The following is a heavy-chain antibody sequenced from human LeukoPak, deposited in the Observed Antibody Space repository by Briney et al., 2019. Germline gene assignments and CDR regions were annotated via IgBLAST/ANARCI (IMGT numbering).Heavy chain of an antibody. J-gene: IGHJ4*02. Sequence: GASVKVSCKASGYTFTGYYMHWVRPAPGQGLEWMGWINPNSGATNYAQKFQGRVTMTRDTSISTAYMELTRLTSDDSAVYYCATWGSGWYFWGQGTLVTVSS. CDR2: INPNSGAT. D-gene: IGHD5-18*01. CDR1: GYTFTGYY. CDR3: ATWGSGWYF. V-gene: IGHV1-2*02.